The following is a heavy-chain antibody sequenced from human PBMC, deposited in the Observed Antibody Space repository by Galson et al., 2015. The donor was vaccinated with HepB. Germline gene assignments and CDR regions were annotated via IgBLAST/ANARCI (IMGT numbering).Heavy chain of an antibody. Sequence: SLRLSCAASGFTFSTYSMNWVRQAPGKGLEWVASISSSSSYIYYADSVKGQFTISRDNAKNSLYLQMNSLRAEDTAVYYCARDLRRPRDTWIQLWVLYGVDVWGQGTTVTVSS. CDR1: GFTFSTYS. CDR2: ISSSSSYI. J-gene: IGHJ6*02. CDR3: ARDLRRPRDTWIQLWVLYGVDV. D-gene: IGHD5-18*01. V-gene: IGHV3-21*01.